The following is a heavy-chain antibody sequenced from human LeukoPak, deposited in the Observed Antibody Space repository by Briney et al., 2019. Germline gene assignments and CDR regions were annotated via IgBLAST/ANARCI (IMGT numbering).Heavy chain of an antibody. V-gene: IGHV1-69*01. CDR1: GGTFSSYA. Sequence: ASVKVSCKASGGTFSSYAISWVRQAPGQGLEWMGGIIPIFGTANYAQKFQGRVTITADESTSTAYMELSSLRSEGTAVYYCAREGIADDAFDIWGQGTMVTVSS. D-gene: IGHD2-21*01. CDR2: IIPIFGTA. CDR3: AREGIADDAFDI. J-gene: IGHJ3*02.